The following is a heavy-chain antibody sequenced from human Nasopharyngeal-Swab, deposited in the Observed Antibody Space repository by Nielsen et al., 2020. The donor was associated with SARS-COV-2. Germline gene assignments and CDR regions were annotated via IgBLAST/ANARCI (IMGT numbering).Heavy chain of an antibody. CDR3: AADIVVLPAVNLGDYYALDV. Sequence: GESLKISCAASGFTFSSYAMYWVRQAPGKGLEWVALIWYIGDNKYYADSVKGRFTISRDNSKNTLYLQMNSLRAEDTAVYYCAADIVVLPAVNLGDYYALDVWGPGTTVTVSS. J-gene: IGHJ6*02. CDR1: GFTFSSYA. CDR2: IWYIGDNK. D-gene: IGHD2-2*01. V-gene: IGHV3-33*01.